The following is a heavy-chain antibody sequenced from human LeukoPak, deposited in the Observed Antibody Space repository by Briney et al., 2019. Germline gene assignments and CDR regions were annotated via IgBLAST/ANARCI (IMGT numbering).Heavy chain of an antibody. CDR2: INSEGSTI. V-gene: IGHV3-74*01. Sequence: GGSLRLSCAGSGITFSTYWMHWVRQAPGKGLVWVSRINSEGSTISYADSAKGRFTISRDNAKNTLFLQMNSLRAEDTAVYYCARISSDSISYYDHWGQGTLVTVSS. CDR1: GITFSTYW. D-gene: IGHD3-22*01. CDR3: ARISSDSISYYDH. J-gene: IGHJ4*02.